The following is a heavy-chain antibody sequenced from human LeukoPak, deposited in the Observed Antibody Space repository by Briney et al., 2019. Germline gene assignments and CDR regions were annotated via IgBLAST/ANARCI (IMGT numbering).Heavy chain of an antibody. CDR1: GGTFSSYA. D-gene: IGHD5-24*01. Sequence: GSSVNVSCKASGGTFSSYAISWVRQAPGQGREWMGRIIPIFGIANYAQKFQGRVTITADKSTSTAYTELSSLSSEDTAVYYCARVEMATTKYYYGMDVWGQGTTALVS. J-gene: IGHJ6*02. CDR3: ARVEMATTKYYYGMDV. V-gene: IGHV1-69*04. CDR2: IIPIFGIA.